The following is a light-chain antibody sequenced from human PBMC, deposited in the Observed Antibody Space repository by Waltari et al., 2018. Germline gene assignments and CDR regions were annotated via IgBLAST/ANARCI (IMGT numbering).Light chain of an antibody. CDR1: SSDIGAGYD. CDR3: QSYDSSLSASYV. V-gene: IGLV1-40*01. J-gene: IGLJ1*01. CDR2: NSN. Sequence: QAVLTQPPSVSGAPGQRVTISCTGSSSDIGAGYDVHWYQQLPGTAPKLLIYNSNNRPSGVPDPFSGSNSGTSASLAITGLQSEDDADYFCQSYDSSLSASYVFGTGTKVTVL.